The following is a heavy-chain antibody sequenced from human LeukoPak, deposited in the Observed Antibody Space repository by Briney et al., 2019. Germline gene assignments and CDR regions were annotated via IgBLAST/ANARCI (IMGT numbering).Heavy chain of an antibody. D-gene: IGHD2-2*01. CDR3: AKDSQLLPYYYYYYMDV. Sequence: GGSLRLSCAASGLSVSNNYMSWVRQAPGRGLEWVSVIFSGGTTNYADSVKGRFTISRDNSKNTLYLQMNSLRAEDTAVYYCAKDSQLLPYYYYYYMDVWGKGTTVTVSS. CDR2: IFSGGTT. CDR1: GLSVSNNY. J-gene: IGHJ6*03. V-gene: IGHV3-53*01.